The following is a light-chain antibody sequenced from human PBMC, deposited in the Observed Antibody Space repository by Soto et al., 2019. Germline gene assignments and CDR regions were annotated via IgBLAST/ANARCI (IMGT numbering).Light chain of an antibody. J-gene: IGLJ3*02. CDR3: LLSYSGPRV. CDR1: TGVVTSSHY. V-gene: IGLV7-46*01. CDR2: DAS. Sequence: QAVVIQEPSLTVSPVGTVTLTCDSSTGVVTSSHYPYWFQQKPGQAPRTLIYDASNKYSWTPARFSGSLLGGKAALTLSGAQPEDEAEYYCLLSYSGPRVFGGGTQLTVL.